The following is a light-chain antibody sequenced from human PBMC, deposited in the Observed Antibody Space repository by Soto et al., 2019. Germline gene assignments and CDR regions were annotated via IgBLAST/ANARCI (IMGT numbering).Light chain of an antibody. V-gene: IGKV1-5*03. CDR2: KAS. J-gene: IGKJ1*01. Sequence: DLQMTQSPSTLSASVGDRVTITCRASQSISSWLAWYQQEPGKAPKLLIYKASSLESVVPSRFRGSGSGTGFTLTISSLQPDDFATYYCQQYNSYSLTFGQGTKVEIK. CDR3: QQYNSYSLT. CDR1: QSISSW.